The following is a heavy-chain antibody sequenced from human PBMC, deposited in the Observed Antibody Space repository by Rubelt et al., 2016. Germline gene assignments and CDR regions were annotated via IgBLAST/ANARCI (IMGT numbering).Heavy chain of an antibody. CDR1: GGSFSGYY. D-gene: IGHD1-1*01. Sequence: QVQLQQWGAGLLKPSETLSLTCAVYGGSFSGYYCSWLRQPPGKGLEWIGYIYYRWSTYYNPSLKIRVTISVDTSKNQFSLKLNSVTAADTAMYYCASQSLSRYYYVDYWGQGTLVTVSS. CDR3: ASQSLSRYYYVDY. J-gene: IGHJ4*02. V-gene: IGHV4-34*01. CDR2: IYYRWST.